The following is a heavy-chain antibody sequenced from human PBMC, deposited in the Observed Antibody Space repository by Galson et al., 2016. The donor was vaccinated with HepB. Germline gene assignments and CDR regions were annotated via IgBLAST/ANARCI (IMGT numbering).Heavy chain of an antibody. J-gene: IGHJ4*02. Sequence: SLRLSCAASGFTFSSYAMSWVRQAPGKGLEWVSAISGDGGSTYYAGSVQGRFTSSRDRSKNTLYLQMNSRRADDTAVYYCARFTQQWLDRVYYFNYWGQGTLVTVSS. D-gene: IGHD6-19*01. V-gene: IGHV3-23*01. CDR2: ISGDGGST. CDR3: ARFTQQWLDRVYYFNY. CDR1: GFTFSSYA.